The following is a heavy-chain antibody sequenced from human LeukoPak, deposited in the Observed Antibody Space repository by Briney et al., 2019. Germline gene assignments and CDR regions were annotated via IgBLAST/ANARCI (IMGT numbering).Heavy chain of an antibody. CDR2: IYPGDSDT. D-gene: IGHD6-19*01. J-gene: IGHJ4*02. Sequence: GESLKISCKGSGYTFTSYWIGWVRQMPGKGLEWMVIIYPGDSDTRYSPSFQGQVTISADKSISTAYLQWSSLKASDTAMYYCARLRYSSGWYPFDYWGQGTLVTVSS. V-gene: IGHV5-51*01. CDR3: ARLRYSSGWYPFDY. CDR1: GYTFTSYW.